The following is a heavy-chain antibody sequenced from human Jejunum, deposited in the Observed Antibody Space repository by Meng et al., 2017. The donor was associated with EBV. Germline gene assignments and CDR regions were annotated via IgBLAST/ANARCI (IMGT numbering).Heavy chain of an antibody. Sequence: QVQLQESGPGLVKPSGXLSPTCPVSGGSISGYYWNWVRQPPGKGLEWIGYIYYSGSTNYNPSLKSRVTISLDTSKNQFSLKLNSVTAADTAVYYCARDFWSGYPPRGWFDPWGQGTLVTVAS. CDR3: ARDFWSGYPPRGWFDP. D-gene: IGHD3-3*01. CDR1: GGSISGYY. J-gene: IGHJ5*02. V-gene: IGHV4-59*01. CDR2: IYYSGST.